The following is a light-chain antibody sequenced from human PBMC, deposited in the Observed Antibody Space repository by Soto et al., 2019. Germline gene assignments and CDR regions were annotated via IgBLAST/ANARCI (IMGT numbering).Light chain of an antibody. Sequence: EIVLTQSPATLSLSPGERATLSCRASQSVRTYLAWYQQKPGQAPRLLIYDTSNRATGIPARFSGSGSGTDFTLTISSLQSEDFVVYYCQQRDNWPFTFGQGTKLEI. V-gene: IGKV3-11*01. J-gene: IGKJ2*01. CDR2: DTS. CDR3: QQRDNWPFT. CDR1: QSVRTY.